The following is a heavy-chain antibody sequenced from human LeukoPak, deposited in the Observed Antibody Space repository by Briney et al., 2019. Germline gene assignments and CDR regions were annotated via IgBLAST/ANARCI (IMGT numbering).Heavy chain of an antibody. V-gene: IGHV3-23*01. Sequence: GGSLRLSCAASGFTVSSNYMSWVRQAPGKGLEWVSAISGSGGSTYYADSVKGRFTISRDNSKNTLYLQMNSLRAEDTAVYYCAKSAGFLEDAFDIWGQGTMVTVSS. J-gene: IGHJ3*02. CDR3: AKSAGFLEDAFDI. CDR1: GFTVSSNY. CDR2: ISGSGGST. D-gene: IGHD3-3*01.